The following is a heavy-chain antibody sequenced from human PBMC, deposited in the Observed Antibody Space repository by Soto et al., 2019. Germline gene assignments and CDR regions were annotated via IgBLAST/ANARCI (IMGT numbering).Heavy chain of an antibody. V-gene: IGHV3-48*03. D-gene: IGHD2-15*01. CDR1: GFTFSSYE. Sequence: GGSLRLSCAASGFTFSSYEMNWVRQAPGKGLEWVSYISSSGSTIYYADSVKGRFTISRDNAKNSLYLQMNSLRAEDTAVYYCAREGVQCSGGSCYFYYYYGMDVWGQGTTVTVSS. CDR2: ISSSGSTI. J-gene: IGHJ6*02. CDR3: AREGVQCSGGSCYFYYYYGMDV.